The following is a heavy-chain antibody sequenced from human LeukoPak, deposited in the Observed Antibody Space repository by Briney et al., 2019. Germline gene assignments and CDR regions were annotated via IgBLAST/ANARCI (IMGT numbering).Heavy chain of an antibody. CDR3: AMCLSGYYLGFDY. Sequence: ASVKVSCKTSGYTFSDYYIHWIRQAPGQGLEWVGWINPNSGDTDYAQKFQGRVTVTRDTSISTAYMELGRLRSDDTAVYYCAMCLSGYYLGFDYWGQGTLVTVSS. J-gene: IGHJ4*02. CDR2: INPNSGDT. D-gene: IGHD3-3*01. CDR1: GYTFSDYY. V-gene: IGHV1-2*02.